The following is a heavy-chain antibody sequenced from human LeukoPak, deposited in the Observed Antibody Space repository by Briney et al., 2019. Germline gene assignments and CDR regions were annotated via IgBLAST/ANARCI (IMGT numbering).Heavy chain of an antibody. Sequence: SSETLSLTCTVSGGSISSYYWSWIRQPPGKGLEWIGYIYYSGSTNYNPSLKSRVTISVDTSKNQFSLKLSSVTAADTAVYYCARVAGQQLVRAFDIWGQGTMVTVSS. J-gene: IGHJ3*02. CDR1: GGSISSYY. V-gene: IGHV4-59*01. CDR3: ARVAGQQLVRAFDI. D-gene: IGHD6-13*01. CDR2: IYYSGST.